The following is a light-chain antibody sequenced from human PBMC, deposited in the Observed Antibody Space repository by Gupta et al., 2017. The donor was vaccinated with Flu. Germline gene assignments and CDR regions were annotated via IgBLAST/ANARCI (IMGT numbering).Light chain of an antibody. Sequence: DTLSLSPGERATLSCEASQTVNNNFLAWYQQRPGLAPRLLIAGASKRAAGIPDRVTGSGSGTDFTLTINKVEPEDFAVYFCHQDGNSPHTFGGGTEVDVK. J-gene: IGKJ4*01. CDR1: QTVNNNF. CDR2: GAS. CDR3: HQDGNSPHT. V-gene: IGKV3D-20*01.